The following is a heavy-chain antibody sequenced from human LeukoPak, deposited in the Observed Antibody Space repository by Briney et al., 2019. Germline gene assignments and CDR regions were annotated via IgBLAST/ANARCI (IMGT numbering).Heavy chain of an antibody. J-gene: IGHJ4*02. CDR3: ARTVAGSGIDYFDY. CDR2: IYSGGSA. CDR1: GFTVNSNY. Sequence: GGCLRLSCAASGFTVNSNYMSWVRQAPGKGLEWVSVIYSGGSAYYADSVEGRFTISRDNSKNTLYLQMNALGAGDTAVYYCARTVAGSGIDYFDYWGQGTLVTVSS. V-gene: IGHV3-53*01. D-gene: IGHD6-19*01.